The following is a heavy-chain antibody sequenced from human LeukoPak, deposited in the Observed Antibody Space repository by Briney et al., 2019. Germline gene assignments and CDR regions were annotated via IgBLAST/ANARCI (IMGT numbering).Heavy chain of an antibody. D-gene: IGHD3-10*01. V-gene: IGHV1-69*13. J-gene: IGHJ6*02. CDR3: ARGLPETAPGGGFYYYGMDV. CDR1: GGTFSSYA. Sequence: SVKVSCKASGGTFSSYAISWVRQAPGLGLEWMGGIIPIFGTANYAQKFQGRVAITADESTSTAYMELSSLRSEDTAVYYCARGLPETAPGGGFYYYGMDVWGQGTTVTVSS. CDR2: IIPIFGTA.